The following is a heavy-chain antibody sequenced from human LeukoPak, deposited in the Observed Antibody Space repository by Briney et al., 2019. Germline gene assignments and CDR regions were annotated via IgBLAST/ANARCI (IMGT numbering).Heavy chain of an antibody. V-gene: IGHV1-46*03. Sequence: ASVKVSCKASGNTFTSYYMHWVRQAPGQGLEWMGIINPSGGSTSYAQKFQGRVTMTRDTSTSTVYMELSSLRSEDTAVYYCARDLSYYGSGSSYFDYWGQGTLVTVSS. J-gene: IGHJ4*02. CDR1: GNTFTSYY. CDR2: INPSGGST. CDR3: ARDLSYYGSGSSYFDY. D-gene: IGHD3-10*01.